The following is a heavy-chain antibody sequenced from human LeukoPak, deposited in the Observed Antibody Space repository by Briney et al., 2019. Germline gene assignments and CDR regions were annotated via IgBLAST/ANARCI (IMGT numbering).Heavy chain of an antibody. D-gene: IGHD2-21*01. V-gene: IGHV3-74*01. CDR1: GFTFSNYW. Sequence: GGSLRLSCAVSGFTFSNYWMYWVRQAPGKGLVWVSRINTDGSSTTYADSVKGRLTISRDNAKNTVHLQMNSLRAEDTAVYYCARGLVGLYYYYYYMDVWGKGTTVTVSS. CDR3: ARGLVGLYYYYYYMDV. CDR2: INTDGSST. J-gene: IGHJ6*03.